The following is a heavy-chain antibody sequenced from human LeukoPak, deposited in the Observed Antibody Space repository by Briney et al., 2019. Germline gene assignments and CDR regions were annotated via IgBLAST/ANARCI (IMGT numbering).Heavy chain of an antibody. V-gene: IGHV3-23*01. CDR1: GFTFSSYA. CDR3: ARLWHEYGSGSYYMRGTFDI. D-gene: IGHD3-10*01. Sequence: GGSLRLSCAASGFTFSSYAMTWVRQAPGKGLEWVSAISTSGGSTYYADSVKGRFTISRDNSKNTLYLQMNSLRAEDTAVYYCARLWHEYGSGSYYMRGTFDIWGQGTMVGVSS. J-gene: IGHJ3*02. CDR2: ISTSGGST.